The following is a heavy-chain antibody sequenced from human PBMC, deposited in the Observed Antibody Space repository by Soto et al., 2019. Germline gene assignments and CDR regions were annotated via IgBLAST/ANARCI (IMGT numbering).Heavy chain of an antibody. V-gene: IGHV3-23*01. CDR3: VKSRGSSGLYYFDD. Sequence: EVQLLESGGGLVQPGGSLTLSCTASGFTFSNYALSWVRQAPGKGLEWVSGISGSGLSTYYADSVKGRFSISRDSSTNTVHLQMNSLRAEDTALYYCVKSRGSSGLYYFDDWGQGTLVTVPS. J-gene: IGHJ4*02. CDR2: ISGSGLST. D-gene: IGHD3-22*01. CDR1: GFTFSNYA.